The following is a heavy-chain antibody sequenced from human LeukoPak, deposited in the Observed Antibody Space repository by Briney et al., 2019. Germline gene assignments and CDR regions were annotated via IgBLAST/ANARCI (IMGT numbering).Heavy chain of an antibody. CDR1: GFSFSGHW. J-gene: IGHJ6*02. CDR3: ARALRFCNGAKCYTYFYFGMDV. V-gene: IGHV3-74*01. CDR2: ISPTGSTT. Sequence: GGSLRLSCTASGFSFSGHWMHWARQLPGKGLVWVSRISPTGSTTSYADSVKGRFTVSRDNAKNTLYLQVNNLRAEDTAVYYCARALRFCNGAKCYTYFYFGMDVWGQGTTVTVSS. D-gene: IGHD2-8*01.